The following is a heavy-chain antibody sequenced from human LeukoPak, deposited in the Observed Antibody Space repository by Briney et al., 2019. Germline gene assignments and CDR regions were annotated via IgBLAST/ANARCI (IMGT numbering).Heavy chain of an antibody. D-gene: IGHD6-13*01. Sequence: ASVKDSCKASGYTFSSYGISWVRQAPGQGLEWMGWISAYDGNTNYAQKLQGRVTMTTDTSTSTAYMELRSLRSDDTAVYYCARLDSSSWSFDYWGQGTLVTVSS. CDR2: ISAYDGNT. V-gene: IGHV1-18*04. CDR1: GYTFSSYG. CDR3: ARLDSSSWSFDY. J-gene: IGHJ4*02.